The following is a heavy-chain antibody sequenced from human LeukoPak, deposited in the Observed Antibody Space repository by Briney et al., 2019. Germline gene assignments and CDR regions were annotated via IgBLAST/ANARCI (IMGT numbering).Heavy chain of an antibody. CDR1: GFTFSSYW. Sequence: PGGSLGLSCAASGFTFSSYWMSWVRQAPGKGLEWVANIKQDGSEKYYVDSVKGRFTISRDNAKNSLHLQMNSLRAEDTAVYYCARDTSPQWPLSYYYYGMDVWGQGTTVTVSS. V-gene: IGHV3-7*01. D-gene: IGHD6-19*01. CDR3: ARDTSPQWPLSYYYYGMDV. CDR2: IKQDGSEK. J-gene: IGHJ6*02.